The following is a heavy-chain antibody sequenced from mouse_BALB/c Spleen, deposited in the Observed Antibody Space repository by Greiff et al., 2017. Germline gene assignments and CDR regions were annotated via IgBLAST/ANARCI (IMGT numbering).Heavy chain of an antibody. V-gene: IGHV3-2*02. D-gene: IGHD2-2*01. CDR2: ISYSGST. Sequence: VQLKESGPGLVKPSQSLSLTCTVTGYSITSDYAWNWIRQFPGNKLEWMGYISYSGSTSYNPSLKSRISITRDTSKNQFFLQLNSVTTEDTATYYCARRGGYDETGYAMDYWGQGTSVTVSS. CDR3: ARRGGYDETGYAMDY. J-gene: IGHJ4*01. CDR1: GYSITSDYA.